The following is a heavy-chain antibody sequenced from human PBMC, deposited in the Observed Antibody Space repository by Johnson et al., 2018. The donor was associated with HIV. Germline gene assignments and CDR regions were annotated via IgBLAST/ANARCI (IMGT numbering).Heavy chain of an antibody. CDR1: GFTFSNYG. CDR3: ARVTQQVVRVGSDAFDI. Sequence: QMQLVESGGGVVQPGRSLRLSCAASGFTFSNYGMHWVRQTPGKGLEWVAVIWYDGSNKYYADYVKGRFTISRDNSKNTLYLQMNSLGAEDTAVYYGARVTQQVVRVGSDAFDIWGQGTMVTVSS. D-gene: IGHD4-23*01. V-gene: IGHV3-33*08. CDR2: IWYDGSNK. J-gene: IGHJ3*02.